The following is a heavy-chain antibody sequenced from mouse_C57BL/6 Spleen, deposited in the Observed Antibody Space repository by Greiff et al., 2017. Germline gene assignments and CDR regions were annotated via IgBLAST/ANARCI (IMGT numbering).Heavy chain of an antibody. J-gene: IGHJ1*03. Sequence: QVHVKQPGAELVRPGTSVKLSCKASGYTFTSYWMHWVKQRPGQGLEWIGVIDPSDSYTNYNQKFKGKDTLTVDTSSSTAYMQLSSLTSEDSAVYYCARRYGSSYWYFDVWGTGTTVTVSS. CDR1: GYTFTSYW. V-gene: IGHV1-59*01. D-gene: IGHD1-1*01. CDR2: IDPSDSYT. CDR3: ARRYGSSYWYFDV.